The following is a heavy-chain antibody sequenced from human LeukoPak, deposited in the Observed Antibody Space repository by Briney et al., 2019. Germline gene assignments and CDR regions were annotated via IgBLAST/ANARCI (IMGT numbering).Heavy chain of an antibody. CDR3: AKDKSAWFGELMFNWFDP. CDR1: GFTFSNSD. D-gene: IGHD3-10*01. CDR2: ISDDGSNK. Sequence: GGSLRLSCAASGFTFSNSDMHWVRQAPGKGLEWVALISDDGSNKYYGDSVKGRFTISRDNSKNMLYLQMNSLRAEDTAVYYCAKDKSAWFGELMFNWFDPWGQGTLVTVSS. V-gene: IGHV3-30*18. J-gene: IGHJ5*02.